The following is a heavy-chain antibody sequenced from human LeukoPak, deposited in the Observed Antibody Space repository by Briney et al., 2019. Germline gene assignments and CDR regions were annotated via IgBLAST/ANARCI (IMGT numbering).Heavy chain of an antibody. CDR3: ARHEYSGSYYGLSWFDP. J-gene: IGHJ5*02. Sequence: KTSETLSLTCTVSGGSISSYYWSWIRQPAGKGLEWIGRIYTSGSTYYNPSLKSRVTISVDTSKNQLSLKLSSLTAADTAVYYCARHEYSGSYYGLSWFDPWGQGTLVTVSS. V-gene: IGHV4-4*07. CDR2: IYTSGST. D-gene: IGHD1-26*01. CDR1: GGSISSYY.